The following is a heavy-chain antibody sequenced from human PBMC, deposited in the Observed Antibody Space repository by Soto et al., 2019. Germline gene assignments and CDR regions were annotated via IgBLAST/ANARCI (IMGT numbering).Heavy chain of an antibody. Sequence: VSVKVSCKASGYTFTDYYIHWVRQAPGQGPEWMGWINPNSGGTNYAQKFQGRVTVTWDTSNSTAYMELSRLRSDDTAVYYCARVGHCSSTSCYPFDFWGQGTLVTVSS. D-gene: IGHD2-2*01. CDR1: GYTFTDYY. CDR3: ARVGHCSSTSCYPFDF. CDR2: INPNSGGT. V-gene: IGHV1-2*02. J-gene: IGHJ4*02.